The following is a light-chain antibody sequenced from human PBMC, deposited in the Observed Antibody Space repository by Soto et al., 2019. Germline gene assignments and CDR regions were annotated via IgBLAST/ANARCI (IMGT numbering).Light chain of an antibody. V-gene: IGLV2-14*03. CDR2: DVT. CDR3: SSYTPSTPRQKV. CDR1: SSDVGGYNY. Sequence: QSVLTQPASVSGSPGQSITFSCTGTSSDVGGYNYVSWYQHHPGKAPKLIIYDVTNRPSGVSNPFSGSKSGNTASLTISGISPEDGANYYCSSYTPSTPRQKVFGTGTKITVL. J-gene: IGLJ1*01.